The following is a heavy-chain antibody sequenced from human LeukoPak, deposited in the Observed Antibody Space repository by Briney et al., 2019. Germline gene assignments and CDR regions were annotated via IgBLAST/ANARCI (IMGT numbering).Heavy chain of an antibody. J-gene: IGHJ4*02. Sequence: GASVKVSCKASGYTFTSYYMHWVRQAPGQGLEWMGIINPSGGSTSYAQKFQGRVTMTRDTSTSTVYMELSSLRSEDTAVYYCARGPDGSTVYGGNMSPFDYWGQGTLVTVSS. CDR3: ARGPDGSTVYGGNMSPFDY. D-gene: IGHD4-23*01. V-gene: IGHV1-46*01. CDR2: INPSGGST. CDR1: GYTFTSYY.